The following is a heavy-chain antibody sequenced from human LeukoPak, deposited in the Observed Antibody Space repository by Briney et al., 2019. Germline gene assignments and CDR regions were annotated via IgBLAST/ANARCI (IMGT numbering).Heavy chain of an antibody. D-gene: IGHD5-18*01. J-gene: IGHJ4*02. CDR2: ISGSGGST. CDR3: AREKQLSLRY. Sequence: GGSLRLSCAASGFTFSSYAMSWVRQAPGKGLEWVSAISGSGGSTYYADSVKGRFTISRDNAKNSLYLQMNSLRAEDTAVYYCAREKQLSLRYWGQGTLVTVSS. V-gene: IGHV3-23*01. CDR1: GFTFSSYA.